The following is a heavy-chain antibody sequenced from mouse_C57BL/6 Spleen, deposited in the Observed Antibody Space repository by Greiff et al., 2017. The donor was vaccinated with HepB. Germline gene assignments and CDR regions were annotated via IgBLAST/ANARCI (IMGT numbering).Heavy chain of an antibody. Sequence: VQLKQSGPELVKPGASVKISCKASGYSFTGYYMNWVKQSPEKSLEWIGEINPSTGGTTYNQKFKAKATLTVDKSSSTAYMQLKSLTSEDSAVYYCASITTVVDYAMDYWGQGTSVTVSS. CDR3: ASITTVVDYAMDY. J-gene: IGHJ4*01. D-gene: IGHD1-1*01. CDR1: GYSFTGYY. CDR2: INPSTGGT. V-gene: IGHV1-42*01.